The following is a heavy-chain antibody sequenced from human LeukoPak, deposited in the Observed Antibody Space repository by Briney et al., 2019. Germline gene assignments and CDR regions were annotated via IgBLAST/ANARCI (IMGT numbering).Heavy chain of an antibody. CDR1: GYTFTSYS. D-gene: IGHD3-22*01. Sequence: ASVKVSCKASGYTFTSYSISWVRQAPGQVLGWMGWISAYNGNTNYAQKLQGRVTMTTDTSTSTAYMELRSLRSDDTAVYYCARDGPTYDSSGYYYVKEEYYYYGMDVWGQGTTVTVSS. V-gene: IGHV1-18*01. J-gene: IGHJ6*02. CDR3: ARDGPTYDSSGYYYVKEEYYYYGMDV. CDR2: ISAYNGNT.